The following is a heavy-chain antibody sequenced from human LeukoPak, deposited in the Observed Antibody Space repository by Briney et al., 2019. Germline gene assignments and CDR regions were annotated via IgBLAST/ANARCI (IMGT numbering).Heavy chain of an antibody. Sequence: GGSLRLSCAASGFTSSSYGMHWVRQAPGKGLEWVAVISYDGSNKYYADSVKGRFTISRDNSKNTLYLQMNSLRAEDTAVYYCARVKKQWLPYFDYWGQGTLVTVSS. CDR2: ISYDGSNK. CDR1: GFTSSSYG. V-gene: IGHV3-30*03. J-gene: IGHJ4*02. D-gene: IGHD6-19*01. CDR3: ARVKKQWLPYFDY.